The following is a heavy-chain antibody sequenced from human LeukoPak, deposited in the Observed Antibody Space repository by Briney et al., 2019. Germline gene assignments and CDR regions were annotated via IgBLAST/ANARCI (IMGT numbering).Heavy chain of an antibody. CDR1: GESHSRFY. J-gene: IGHJ3*02. Sequence: PSETLSLTCAVSGESHSRFYWSWIRQPPGKGLEWIGSIYYSGSTYYNPSFKSRVTISVDTSKNQFSLKLNSVTAADTALYYCARKRSGNDAFDIWGQGTMVTVSS. V-gene: IGHV4-39*07. CDR2: IYYSGST. CDR3: ARKRSGNDAFDI. D-gene: IGHD4-23*01.